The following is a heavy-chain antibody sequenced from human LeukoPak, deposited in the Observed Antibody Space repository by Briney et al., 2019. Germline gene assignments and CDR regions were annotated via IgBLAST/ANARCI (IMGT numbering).Heavy chain of an antibody. CDR3: ARWRGRQSEFDY. V-gene: IGHV3-7*01. J-gene: IGHJ4*02. CDR1: GFTFSSYW. D-gene: IGHD1-1*01. Sequence: GGSLRLSCEASGFTFSSYWMSWVRQAPGKGLEWVAHIKEDESDEYYVDSVRGRFTASRDNANNSVNLQMNSLRVEDTAVYYCARWRGRQSEFDYWGQGTLVTVSS. CDR2: IKEDESDE.